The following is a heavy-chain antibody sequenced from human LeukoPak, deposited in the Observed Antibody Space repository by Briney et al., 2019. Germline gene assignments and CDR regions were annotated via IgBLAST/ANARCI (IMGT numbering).Heavy chain of an antibody. V-gene: IGHV1-69*05. CDR3: ASWQDGDYFAFDI. CDR2: IIPIFGTA. D-gene: IGHD4-17*01. CDR1: GGTFSSYS. Sequence: ASVKVSCKASGGTFSSYSISWVRQAPGQGLEWMGGIIPIFGTANYAQKFQGRVTITTDESTSTAYMELSSLRSEDTAVYYCASWQDGDYFAFDIWGQGTMVTVSS. J-gene: IGHJ3*02.